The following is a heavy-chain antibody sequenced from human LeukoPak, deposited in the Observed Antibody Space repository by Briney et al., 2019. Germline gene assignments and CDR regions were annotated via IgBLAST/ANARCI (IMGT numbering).Heavy chain of an antibody. CDR2: IHYSGTT. CDR3: ARGGNYGDYDGYFDY. Sequence: SETLSLTCTVSGGSISSYYWSWIRQPPQKGLEWIGYIHYSGTTNYNPSLRRRVTISLDTSRNHLSLRLSSVTAADTAVYYCARGGNYGDYDGYFDYWGQGTLVSVSS. CDR1: GGSISSYY. V-gene: IGHV4-59*08. D-gene: IGHD4-17*01. J-gene: IGHJ4*02.